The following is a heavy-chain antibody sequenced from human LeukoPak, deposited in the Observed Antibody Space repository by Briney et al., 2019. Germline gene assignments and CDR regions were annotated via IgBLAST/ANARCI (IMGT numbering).Heavy chain of an antibody. CDR3: ARAYGFGTYYYYGMDV. CDR1: GFTFSHYW. CDR2: INQDGSEE. V-gene: IGHV3-7*04. D-gene: IGHD3-10*01. Sequence: GGSLRLSCAASGFTFSHYWMTWVRQAPGKGLEWVAQINQDGSEEYYMDSVKARFTISRDNAKNSLYLQMNSLRAEDTAVYYCARAYGFGTYYYYGMDVWGQGTTVTVSS. J-gene: IGHJ6*02.